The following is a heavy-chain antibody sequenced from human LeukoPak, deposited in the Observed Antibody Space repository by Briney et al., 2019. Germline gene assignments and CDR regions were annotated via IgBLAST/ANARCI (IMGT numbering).Heavy chain of an antibody. CDR1: GYSFTSYW. Sequence: GESLKISCKGSGYSFTSYWIGWVRQMPGKGLEWMGIIYPGDSDTRYSPSFQGQVTISADKSISTAYLQWSSLKASDTAMYYCARRGKQLNYLDDAFDIWGQGTMVTVSS. CDR2: IYPGDSDT. D-gene: IGHD6-13*01. J-gene: IGHJ3*02. CDR3: ARRGKQLNYLDDAFDI. V-gene: IGHV5-51*01.